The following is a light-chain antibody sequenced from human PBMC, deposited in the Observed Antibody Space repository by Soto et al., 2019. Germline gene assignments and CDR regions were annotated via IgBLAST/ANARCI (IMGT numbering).Light chain of an antibody. Sequence: QSALTQPASVSGSPGQSITISCTGTSSDVGGYNYVSWYQQHPGKAPKLMIYDVSNRPSGVSNRFSGSKSGNTASLTISGLQAEDEADYYCSSYTSNSTSLFGTGTKLTVL. CDR1: SSDVGGYNY. V-gene: IGLV2-14*01. CDR3: SSYTSNSTSL. J-gene: IGLJ1*01. CDR2: DVS.